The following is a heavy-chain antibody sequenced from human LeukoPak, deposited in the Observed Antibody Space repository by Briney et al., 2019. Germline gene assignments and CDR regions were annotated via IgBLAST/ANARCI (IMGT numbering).Heavy chain of an antibody. CDR1: GFTFSSYA. CDR2: ISYDGSNK. V-gene: IGHV3-30*04. J-gene: IGHJ4*02. CDR3: ATSSMVRGAQFDY. D-gene: IGHD3-10*01. Sequence: GRSLRLSCAASGFTFSSYAMHWVRQAPGKGLEWVAVISYDGSNKYYADSVKGRFTISRDNSKNTLYLQMNSLRAEDTAVYYCATSSMVRGAQFDYWGQGTLATVSS.